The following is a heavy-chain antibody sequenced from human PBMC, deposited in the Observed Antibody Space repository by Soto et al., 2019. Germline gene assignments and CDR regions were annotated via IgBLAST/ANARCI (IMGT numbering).Heavy chain of an antibody. CDR2: IIPIFGTA. D-gene: IGHD4-17*01. V-gene: IGHV1-69*01. Sequence: QVQLVQSGAEVKKPGSSVKVSCKASGGTFSSYAISWVRQAPGQGLEWMGGIIPIFGTANYAQKFQGRVTITAEESTSTAYMELSSLRSEDKAVYYCARYTVTTTHYYYYYGMDVWGQGTTVTVSS. CDR1: GGTFSSYA. CDR3: ARYTVTTTHYYYYYGMDV. J-gene: IGHJ6*02.